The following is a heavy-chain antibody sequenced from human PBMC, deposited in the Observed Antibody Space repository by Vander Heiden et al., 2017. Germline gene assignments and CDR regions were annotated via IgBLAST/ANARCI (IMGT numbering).Heavy chain of an antibody. V-gene: IGHV3-7*01. J-gene: IGHJ4*02. CDR3: EGQQGH. D-gene: IGHD6-13*01. CDR2: IKEDGSEK. CDR1: GFTFSSYG. Sequence: EVQLVESGGGLVQPGGSLRLSCAASGFTFSSYGMMWVRQAPGKGLEWVAKIKEDGSEKYYVDSVKGRFTISRDNAKNSLYLQMNSLRAEDTAVYYCEGQQGHWGQGTLVTVSS.